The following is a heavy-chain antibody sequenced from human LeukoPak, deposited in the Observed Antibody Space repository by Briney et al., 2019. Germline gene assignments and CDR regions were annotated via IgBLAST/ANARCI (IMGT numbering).Heavy chain of an antibody. Sequence: KSSETLSLTCTVSGYSISSGYYWGWIRQPPGKGLEWIGSIYHSGSTYYNPSLKSRVTISVDTSKNQFSLKLSSVTAADTAAYYCARWYYDSSGYYFDYWGQGTLSPSPQ. D-gene: IGHD3-22*01. V-gene: IGHV4-38-2*02. J-gene: IGHJ4*02. CDR2: IYHSGST. CDR1: GYSISSGYY. CDR3: ARWYYDSSGYYFDY.